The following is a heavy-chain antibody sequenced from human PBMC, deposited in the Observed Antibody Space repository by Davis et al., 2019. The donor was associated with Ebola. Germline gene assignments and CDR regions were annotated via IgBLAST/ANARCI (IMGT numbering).Heavy chain of an antibody. Sequence: GESLKISCKGSGYSFTSYWIGLVRQMPGKGLEWMGIIYPGDSDTRYSPSFQGQVTISTDKSISTAYLQWSSLKASDTAMYYCARRVAAARWYFDYWGQGTLVTVSS. CDR3: ARRVAAARWYFDY. J-gene: IGHJ4*02. V-gene: IGHV5-51*01. CDR2: IYPGDSDT. CDR1: GYSFTSYW. D-gene: IGHD6-13*01.